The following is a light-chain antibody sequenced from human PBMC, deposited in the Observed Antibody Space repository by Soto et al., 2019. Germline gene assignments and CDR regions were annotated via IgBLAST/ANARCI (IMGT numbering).Light chain of an antibody. CDR2: DVS. CDR1: QRVSSSY. Sequence: EIVLTQSPGTLSLSPGERATLSCRSSQRVSSSYLAWYQQKPGQAPRLLIYDVSSRATGIPDRFSGSGSGTDFTLTISRLEPEDFAVYYCQQYGSSPTLGQGTKVESK. CDR3: QQYGSSPT. J-gene: IGKJ1*01. V-gene: IGKV3-20*01.